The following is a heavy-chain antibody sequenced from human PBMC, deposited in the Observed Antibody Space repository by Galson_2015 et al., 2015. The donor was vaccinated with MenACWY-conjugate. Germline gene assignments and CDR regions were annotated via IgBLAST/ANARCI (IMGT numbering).Heavy chain of an antibody. Sequence: SLRLSCAASGFTFSSYGMHWVRQAPGKGLEWVAVISYDGSNKYYADSVKGRFTISRDNSMNTLYLQMNSLRAEDTAVYYCAKGGLWYSSGWYSNYYYYCMDVWGQWTTVTVSS. CDR1: GFTFSSYG. CDR3: AKGGLWYSSGWYSNYYYYCMDV. J-gene: IGHJ6*02. V-gene: IGHV3-30*18. CDR2: ISYDGSNK. D-gene: IGHD6-19*01.